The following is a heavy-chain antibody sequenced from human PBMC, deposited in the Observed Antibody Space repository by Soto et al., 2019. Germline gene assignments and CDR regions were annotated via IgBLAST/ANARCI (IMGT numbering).Heavy chain of an antibody. V-gene: IGHV1-46*01. CDR2: TNPSGGST. CDR3: ARSPPIAAAGTGWFDP. CDR1: GYTFTSYY. Sequence: ASVKVSRKESGYTFTSYYMPLIPPAPGQVLEWMGITNPSGGSTSYAQKFQGRVTMTRDTSTSTVYMELSSLRSEDTAVYYCARSPPIAAAGTGWFDPWGQGTLVTVSS. J-gene: IGHJ5*02. D-gene: IGHD6-13*01.